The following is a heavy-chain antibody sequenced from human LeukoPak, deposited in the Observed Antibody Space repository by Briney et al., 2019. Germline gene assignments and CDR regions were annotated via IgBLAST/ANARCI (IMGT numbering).Heavy chain of an antibody. CDR1: GFTFSSYS. CDR2: ISSSSSYI. CDR3: ARDSSGSYEEGVDY. Sequence: GGSLRLSCAASGFTFSSYSMNWVRQAPGKGLEWVSPISSSSSYIYYADSVKGRFTISRDNAKNSLYLQMNSLRAEDTAVYYCARDSSGSYEEGVDYWGQGTLVTVSS. V-gene: IGHV3-21*01. D-gene: IGHD1-26*01. J-gene: IGHJ4*02.